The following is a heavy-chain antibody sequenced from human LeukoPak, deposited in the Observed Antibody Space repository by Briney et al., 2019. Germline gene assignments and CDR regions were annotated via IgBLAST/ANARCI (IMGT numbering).Heavy chain of an antibody. CDR3: ARIVVVNNWFDP. D-gene: IGHD3-22*01. CDR1: GGSISSGGYY. V-gene: IGHV4-31*03. J-gene: IGHJ5*02. Sequence: PSQTLSLTCTVSGGSISSGGYYWSWIRQHPGKGLEWIGYIYYSGSTYYNPSLKSRATISVDTSKNQFSLKLSSVTAADTAVYYCARIVVVNNWFDPWGQGTLVTVSS. CDR2: IYYSGST.